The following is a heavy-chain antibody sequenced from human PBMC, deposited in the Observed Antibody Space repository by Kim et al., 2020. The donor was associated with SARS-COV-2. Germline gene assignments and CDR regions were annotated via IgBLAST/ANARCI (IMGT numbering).Heavy chain of an antibody. CDR2: ISAYNGNT. CDR3: ARDTPGIAAAGTQNYYYYGMDV. J-gene: IGHJ6*02. Sequence: ASVKVSCKASGYTFTSYGISWVRQAPGQGLEWMGWISAYNGNTNYAQKPQGRVTMTTDTSTSTAYMELRSLRSDDTAVYYCARDTPGIAAAGTQNYYYYGMDVWGQGTTVTVSS. CDR1: GYTFTSYG. D-gene: IGHD6-13*01. V-gene: IGHV1-18*01.